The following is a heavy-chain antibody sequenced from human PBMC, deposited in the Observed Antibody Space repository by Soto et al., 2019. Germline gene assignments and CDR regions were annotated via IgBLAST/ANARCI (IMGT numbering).Heavy chain of an antibody. Sequence: GGSLRLSCAASGFTFSGYGMHWVRQAPGKGLEWVAVISYDGSNKYYADSVKGRFTISRGNSKNTLYLQMNSLRAEDTAVYYCAKDLFVIRDIVVVVAATPAFDYWGQGTLVTVSS. CDR2: ISYDGSNK. CDR1: GFTFSGYG. J-gene: IGHJ4*02. CDR3: AKDLFVIRDIVVVVAATPAFDY. V-gene: IGHV3-30*18. D-gene: IGHD2-15*01.